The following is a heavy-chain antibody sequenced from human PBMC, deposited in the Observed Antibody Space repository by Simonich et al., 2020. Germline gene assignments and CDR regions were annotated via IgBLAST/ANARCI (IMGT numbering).Heavy chain of an antibody. CDR3: ATYYFDY. J-gene: IGHJ4*02. CDR1: GFTFSSTA. CDR2: ISGSGGST. V-gene: IGHV3-23*01. Sequence: EVQLLESGGGLVQPGGSLRLSCAASGFTFSSTAMHWVRQAPGKGVGCVAAISGSGGSTYYADSVKGRFTISRDNSKNTLYLQMNSLRAEDTAVYYCATYYFDYWGQGTLVTVSS.